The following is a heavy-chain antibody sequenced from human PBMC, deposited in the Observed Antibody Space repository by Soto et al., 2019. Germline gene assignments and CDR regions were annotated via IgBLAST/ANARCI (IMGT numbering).Heavy chain of an antibody. Sequence: VASVKVSCKASGGTFSSYAISWVRQAPGQGLEWMGGIIPIFGTANYAQKFQGRVTITADESTSTAYMELSSLRSEDTAVYYCARTYDSSGYQVWFDPWGQGTLVTVSS. CDR1: GGTFSSYA. CDR2: IIPIFGTA. CDR3: ARTYDSSGYQVWFDP. J-gene: IGHJ5*02. V-gene: IGHV1-69*13. D-gene: IGHD3-22*01.